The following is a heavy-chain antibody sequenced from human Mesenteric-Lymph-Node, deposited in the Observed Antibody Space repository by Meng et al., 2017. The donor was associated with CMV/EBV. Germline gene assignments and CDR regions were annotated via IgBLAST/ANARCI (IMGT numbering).Heavy chain of an antibody. D-gene: IGHD1-1*01. CDR3: AKRGDWNDRGAALDI. Sequence: GESLKISCAASGFTVSSNYMSWVRQAPGKGLEWVAMIWSDGRDKHYIDSVNGRFTISRDNSKNTVYLQMDSLRAEDTAVYYCAKRGDWNDRGAALDIWGQGTLVTVSS. J-gene: IGHJ3*02. CDR1: GFTVSSNY. V-gene: IGHV3-33*06. CDR2: IWSDGRDK.